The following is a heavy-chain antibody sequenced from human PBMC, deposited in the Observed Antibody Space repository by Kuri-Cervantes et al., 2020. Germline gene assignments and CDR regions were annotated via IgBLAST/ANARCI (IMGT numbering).Heavy chain of an antibody. Sequence: GSLRLFCAVYGGSFSGYYWSWIRQSPGKGLEWVGEINHSGSTNYNPSLKSRVTISEDTSKKQFSLKLSSVTAADTVVYYCAFKGWNYNWNWKGPATDYWGQGTLVTVSS. V-gene: IGHV4-34*01. CDR1: GGSFSGYY. D-gene: IGHD1-7*01. J-gene: IGHJ4*02. CDR3: AFKGWNYNWNWKGPATDY. CDR2: INHSGST.